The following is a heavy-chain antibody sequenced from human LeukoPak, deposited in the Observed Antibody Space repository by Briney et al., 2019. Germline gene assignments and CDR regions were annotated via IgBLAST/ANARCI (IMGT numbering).Heavy chain of an antibody. J-gene: IGHJ4*02. CDR2: IRFDGSEK. Sequence: GGSLRLSCVASGFSFSSYGVHWVRRAPGKGLEWMTFIRFDGSEKYYADSVKGRFTISRDYSKNTLFLQMSSLRPEDTAVYYCAPGTNVSERYFDFWGQGALVTVSS. V-gene: IGHV3-30*02. CDR3: APGTNVSERYFDF. D-gene: IGHD1-1*01. CDR1: GFSFSSYG.